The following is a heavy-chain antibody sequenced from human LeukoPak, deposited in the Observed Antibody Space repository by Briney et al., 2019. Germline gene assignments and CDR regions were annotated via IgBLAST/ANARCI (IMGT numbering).Heavy chain of an antibody. CDR3: AKGEKLLWFGEPSKSLDY. CDR2: ISGSGGST. V-gene: IGHV3-23*01. CDR1: GFTFSSYA. Sequence: AGGSLRLSCAASGFTFSSYAMSWVRQAPGKGLEWVSAISGSGGSTYYADSVKGRFTISRDNSKNTLYLQMNSLRAEDTAVYYCAKGEKLLWFGEPSKSLDYWGQGTLVTVSS. J-gene: IGHJ4*02. D-gene: IGHD3-10*01.